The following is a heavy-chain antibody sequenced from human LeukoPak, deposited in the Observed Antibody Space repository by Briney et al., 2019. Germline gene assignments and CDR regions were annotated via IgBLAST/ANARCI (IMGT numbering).Heavy chain of an antibody. CDR3: ARQSSGSYYSWNDY. CDR1: GGSISSYY. Sequence: PSETLSLTCTVSGGSISSYYWSWIRQPPGKGLEWIGYIYYSGSTNYNPSLKSRVTISVDTSKNQFSLKLSSVSAADTAVYYCARQSSGSYYSWNDYWGQGTLVTVSS. D-gene: IGHD1-26*01. CDR2: IYYSGST. V-gene: IGHV4-59*08. J-gene: IGHJ4*02.